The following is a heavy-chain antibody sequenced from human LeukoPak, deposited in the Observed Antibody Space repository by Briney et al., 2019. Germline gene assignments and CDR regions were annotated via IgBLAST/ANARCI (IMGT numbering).Heavy chain of an antibody. CDR2: IDYSGGSK. V-gene: IGHV3-23*01. Sequence: ETLSLTCAVYGGSFSGYYWSWIRQAPGKGLEWVSSIDYSGGSKHYADSVMGRFTISRDNSKNTLYLQLNSLSADDTAVYYCARNSGWYGVSWGEGTLVTVSS. J-gene: IGHJ4*02. CDR1: GGSFSGYY. CDR3: ARNSGWYGVS. D-gene: IGHD6-19*01.